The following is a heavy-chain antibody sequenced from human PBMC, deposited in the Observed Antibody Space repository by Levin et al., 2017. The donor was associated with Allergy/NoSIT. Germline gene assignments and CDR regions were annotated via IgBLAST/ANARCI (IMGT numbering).Heavy chain of an antibody. CDR1: FSPFPRYA. D-gene: IGHD2-21*01. CDR2: FSVSNGNT. CDR3: ARGSSISSFDY. Sequence: SSVPVSFPASFSPFPRYAINWVRQAPGQGLEWMGWFSVSNGNTNYAQRLRDRATMTSDTSTSTAYMELRSLRSDDTAVYYCARGSSISSFDYWGQGTLVTVSS. J-gene: IGHJ4*02. V-gene: IGHV1-18*01.